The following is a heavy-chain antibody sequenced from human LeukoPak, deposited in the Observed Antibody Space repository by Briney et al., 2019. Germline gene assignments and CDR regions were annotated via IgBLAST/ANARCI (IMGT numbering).Heavy chain of an antibody. Sequence: GGALRLSCAASGFIFSSYSMNWVGQAPGKGLEGVSSISSSSSFRYYADSVKGRFTISRDNAKNSLYFQMNSLRAEDPAVYYCSRESSGYFYWGQGTLVSVSS. CDR1: GFIFSSYS. V-gene: IGHV3-21*01. CDR2: ISSSSSFR. J-gene: IGHJ4*02. CDR3: SRESSGYFY. D-gene: IGHD3-22*01.